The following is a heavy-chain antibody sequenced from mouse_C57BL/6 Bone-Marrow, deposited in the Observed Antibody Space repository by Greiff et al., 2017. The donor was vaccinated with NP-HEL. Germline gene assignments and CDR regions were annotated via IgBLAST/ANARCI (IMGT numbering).Heavy chain of an antibody. V-gene: IGHV10-1*01. D-gene: IGHD2-12*01. CDR1: GFSFNTYA. CDR2: IRSKSNNYAT. CDR3: VRRSYEAMDY. J-gene: IGHJ4*01. Sequence: EVKLVESGGGLVQPKGSLKLSCAASGFSFNTYAMNWVRQAPGTGLEWVARIRSKSNNYATYYADSVKDRFTISRDDSESMLYLQMNNLKTEDTAMYYCVRRSYEAMDYWGQGTSVTVSS.